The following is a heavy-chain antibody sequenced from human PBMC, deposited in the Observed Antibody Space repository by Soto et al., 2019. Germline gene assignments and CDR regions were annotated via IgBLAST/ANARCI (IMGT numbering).Heavy chain of an antibody. CDR3: ARVRDYGDFYFDY. CDR2: ISPYNGNT. V-gene: IGHV1-18*01. CDR1: GYTFTDFG. J-gene: IGHJ4*02. Sequence: QVQLVQSGAEVKKPGASVKVSCRASGYTFTDFGISWVRQAPGQGLKWVGWISPYNGNTQYVENLQGRVTMTTDTSTNTAYMELRSLRPDDTAVYYCARVRDYGDFYFDYWCQGTLVTVSS. D-gene: IGHD4-17*01.